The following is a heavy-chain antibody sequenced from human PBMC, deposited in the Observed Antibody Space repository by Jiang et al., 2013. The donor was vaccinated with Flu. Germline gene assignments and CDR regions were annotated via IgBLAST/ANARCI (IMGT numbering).Heavy chain of an antibody. J-gene: IGHJ4*02. CDR1: GYTFTGHF. V-gene: IGHV1-2*06. Sequence: GAEVKKPGASVKVSCEASGYTFTGHFIHWVRQAPGQRLEWMGRINPNSGDIWYAQNFQGRVTMTRDTSISTAYMELTRLEYDDTAFYYCARDAGLLGVTAVAAYDYWGQGTLVTVSS. CDR2: INPNSGDI. CDR3: ARDAGLLGVTAVAAYDY. D-gene: IGHD2-15*01.